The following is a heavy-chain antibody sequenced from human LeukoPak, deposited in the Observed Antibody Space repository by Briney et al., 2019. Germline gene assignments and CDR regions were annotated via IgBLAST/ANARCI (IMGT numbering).Heavy chain of an antibody. J-gene: IGHJ4*02. D-gene: IGHD4-23*01. CDR1: GITFSNYW. V-gene: IGHV3-74*01. CDR2: ISSDGSST. CDR3: AKGGGKVQDY. Sequence: PGGSLRLSCAASGITFSNYWMRWVRQAPGKGLVWVSRISSDGSSTNYADSVKGRFTISRDKAKNTLYLQMNSLRAEDTAVYYCAKGGGKVQDYWGQGTLVTVSS.